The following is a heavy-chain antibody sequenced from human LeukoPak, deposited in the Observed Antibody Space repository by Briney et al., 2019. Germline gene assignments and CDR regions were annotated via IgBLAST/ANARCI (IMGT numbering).Heavy chain of an antibody. CDR1: GFTFSSYA. CDR2: ISYDGSNK. Sequence: QTGGSLRLSCAASGFTFSSYAMHWVRQAPGKGLEWVAVISYDGSNKYYADSVKGRFTISRDNAKNTLFLQMNSLTADDTAVYYCARSGAGGAFDIWGRGTMVTVSS. D-gene: IGHD7-27*01. J-gene: IGHJ3*02. CDR3: ARSGAGGAFDI. V-gene: IGHV3-30*04.